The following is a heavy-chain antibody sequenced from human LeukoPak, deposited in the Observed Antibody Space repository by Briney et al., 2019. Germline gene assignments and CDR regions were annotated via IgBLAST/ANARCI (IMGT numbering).Heavy chain of an antibody. V-gene: IGHV3-21*04. J-gene: IGHJ3*02. Sequence: PGGSLRLSCAASGFTFSSYSMNWVRQAPGKGLEWVSSISSSSSYIYYADSVKGRFTISRDNAKNSLYLQMNSLRGEDTAVYFCARGWVVATGGFNMWGQGTMVTVSS. CDR3: ARGWVVATGGFNM. CDR2: ISSSSSYI. CDR1: GFTFSSYS. D-gene: IGHD2-8*02.